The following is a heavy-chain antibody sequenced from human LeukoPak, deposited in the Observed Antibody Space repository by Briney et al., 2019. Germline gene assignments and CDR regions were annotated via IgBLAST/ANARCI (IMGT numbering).Heavy chain of an antibody. CDR3: ARDPYVWGSYPQNWFDP. J-gene: IGHJ5*02. D-gene: IGHD3-16*02. CDR1: GYTFTSYG. V-gene: IGHV1-18*01. CDR2: ISAYNGNT. Sequence: ASVTVSCKASGYTFTSYGISWVRQAPGQGLEWMGWISAYNGNTNYAQKLQGRVTMTTDTSTSTAYMELRSLRSDDTAVYYCARDPYVWGSYPQNWFDPWGQGTLVTVSS.